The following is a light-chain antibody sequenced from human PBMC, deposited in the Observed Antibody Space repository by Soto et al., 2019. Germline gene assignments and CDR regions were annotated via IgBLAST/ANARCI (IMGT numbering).Light chain of an antibody. CDR2: DDN. CDR1: SSNIGGNS. Sequence: QSALTQPASVSGSPGRSITISCTGSSSNIGGNSVSWYQQLPGTAPKLLIYDDNKRPSGIPDRFSGSKSGTSATLGITGFQTGDEADYYCGSWDSSLSAYVFGTGTKLTVL. V-gene: IGLV1-51*01. CDR3: GSWDSSLSAYV. J-gene: IGLJ1*01.